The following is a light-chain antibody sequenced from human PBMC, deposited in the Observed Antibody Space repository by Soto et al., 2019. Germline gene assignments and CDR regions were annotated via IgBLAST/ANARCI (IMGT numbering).Light chain of an antibody. J-gene: IGKJ2*01. V-gene: IGKV1-39*01. CDR2: AAS. CDR3: QQSYSTPRT. CDR1: QSISSY. Sequence: DIQMTQSPSSLSASVGDRVTITCRASQSISSYLNWYQQKPGKAPKLLIYAASSLQSGVPSRFSGSGSGTDFTLTISSLQPEDFVTYYCQQSYSTPRTFVQGTKLEIK.